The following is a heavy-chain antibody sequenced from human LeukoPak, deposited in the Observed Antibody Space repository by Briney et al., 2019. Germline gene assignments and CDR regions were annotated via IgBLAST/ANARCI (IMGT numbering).Heavy chain of an antibody. Sequence: PSETLSLTCAVYGGSFSGYYWSWIRQPPGKGLEWIGEINHSGSTNYNPSLKSRVTISVDTSKNQFSLKLSSVTAADTAVYYCAREGRSDGDAFDIWGQGTMVTVSS. J-gene: IGHJ3*02. V-gene: IGHV4-34*01. CDR3: AREGRSDGDAFDI. D-gene: IGHD3-3*01. CDR2: INHSGST. CDR1: GGSFSGYY.